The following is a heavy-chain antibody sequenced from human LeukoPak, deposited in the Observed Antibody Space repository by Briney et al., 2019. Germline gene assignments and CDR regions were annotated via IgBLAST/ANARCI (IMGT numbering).Heavy chain of an antibody. Sequence: GRSLRLSCAASGFTFDDYAMHWVRQAPGKGLEWVSGISWNSGSIGYADSVKGRFTISRDNAENSLYLQMNSLRAEDTALYYCAKGAHLLWFGELYYFDYWGQGTLVTVSS. D-gene: IGHD3-10*01. V-gene: IGHV3-9*01. CDR2: ISWNSGSI. CDR1: GFTFDDYA. J-gene: IGHJ4*02. CDR3: AKGAHLLWFGELYYFDY.